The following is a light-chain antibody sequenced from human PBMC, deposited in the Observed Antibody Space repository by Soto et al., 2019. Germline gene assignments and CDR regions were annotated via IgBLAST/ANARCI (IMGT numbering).Light chain of an antibody. CDR2: DAS. Sequence: DIQLTQSPSSLSASVGDRVTITCQASQDISNHLNWYQQKPGKAPNLLIYDASDLETGVPSRFCGGGSGTFFSFTINILQPEDIATYYCQKHDGVPLFGPGTKVEIK. CDR3: QKHDGVPL. J-gene: IGKJ3*01. CDR1: QDISNH. V-gene: IGKV1-33*01.